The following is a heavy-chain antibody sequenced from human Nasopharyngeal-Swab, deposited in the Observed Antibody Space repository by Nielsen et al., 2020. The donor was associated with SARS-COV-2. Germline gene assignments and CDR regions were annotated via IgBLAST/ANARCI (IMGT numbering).Heavy chain of an antibody. D-gene: IGHD2-15*01. J-gene: IGHJ4*02. CDR3: ARREGFCSGGTCYLDY. Sequence: GESLKISCSASGFTFSSYWMHWVRQLPGTGLVWVSRISTDGSGTTYADSVKGRFTVSRDNAKNTLYLQMNSLRAEDTAVYYCARREGFCSGGTCYLDYWGQGTLVTVSS. CDR1: GFTFSSYW. CDR2: ISTDGSGT. V-gene: IGHV3-74*03.